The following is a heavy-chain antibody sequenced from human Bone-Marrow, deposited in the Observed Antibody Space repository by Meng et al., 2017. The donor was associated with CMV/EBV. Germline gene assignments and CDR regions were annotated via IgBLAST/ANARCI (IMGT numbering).Heavy chain of an antibody. CDR3: ARVPLRWGSFPLD. CDR2: LSAYNGTT. D-gene: IGHD3-16*01. V-gene: IGHV1-18*01. J-gene: IGHJ4*02. CDR1: GYTCTSYG. Sequence: QVGQAGVELKKPGASVKLSCKASGYTCTSYGISWVRQAPGQGLEWMGWLSAYNGTTNYAQKLQGRVTMTTDTSTSTAYMELRSLRSDDTAVYYCARVPLRWGSFPLDWGQGTLVTVSS.